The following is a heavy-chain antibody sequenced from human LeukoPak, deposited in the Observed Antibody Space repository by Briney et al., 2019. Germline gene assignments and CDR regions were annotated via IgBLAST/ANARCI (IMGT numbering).Heavy chain of an antibody. V-gene: IGHV1-8*01. CDR2: MNPNSGDT. CDR1: GYTFTSYD. J-gene: IGHJ4*02. CDR3: ARGKSGSYYRKIDY. D-gene: IGHD1-26*01. Sequence: ASVKVSCKASGYTFTSYDINWVRQATGQGLEWMGWMNPNSGDTGYAQKFQGRVTMTRNTSISTAYMELGSLRSEDTAVYYCARGKSGSYYRKIDYWGQGTLVTVSS.